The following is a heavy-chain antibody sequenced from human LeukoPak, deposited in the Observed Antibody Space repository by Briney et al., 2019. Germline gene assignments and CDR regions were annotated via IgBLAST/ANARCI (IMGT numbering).Heavy chain of an antibody. CDR2: IDDSGVIR. Sequence: GGSLRLSCAASGFTFKTHAMSWVRQAPGKGLEWVSRIDDSGVIRSYADSVKGRFTISRDNSKMTLTLQMNSLRAEDTAVYYCAKNPCSSTSCYGDYWGQGTLVTVSS. J-gene: IGHJ4*02. D-gene: IGHD2-2*01. V-gene: IGHV3-23*01. CDR1: GFTFKTHA. CDR3: AKNPCSSTSCYGDY.